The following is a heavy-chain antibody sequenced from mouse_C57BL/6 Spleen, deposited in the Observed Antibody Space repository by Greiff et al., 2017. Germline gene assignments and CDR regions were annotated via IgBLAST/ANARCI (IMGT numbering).Heavy chain of an antibody. J-gene: IGHJ4*01. CDR1: GYTFTSYW. V-gene: IGHV1-50*01. D-gene: IGHD2-3*01. Sequence: QVQLKQPGAELVKPGASVKLSCKASGYTFTSYWMQWVKQRPGQGLEWIGEIDPSDSYTNYNQKFKGKATLTVDTSSSTAYMQLSSLTSEDSAVYYCARSYDPYAMDYWGQGTSVTVSS. CDR3: ARSYDPYAMDY. CDR2: IDPSDSYT.